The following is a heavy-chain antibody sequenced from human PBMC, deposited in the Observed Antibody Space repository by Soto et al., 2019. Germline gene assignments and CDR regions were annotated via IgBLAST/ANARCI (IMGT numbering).Heavy chain of an antibody. CDR1: GYTFTVFG. J-gene: IGHJ5*02. V-gene: IGHV1-18*01. Sequence: ASVKVSCKASGYTFTVFGISWVRQAPGQGPEWMGWISPYNGNTNYAQKFQGRLTMTTDTSTSTAYMELRSLRSDDTAVYYCGRDPGGATGFDPWGQGTLVTVSS. D-gene: IGHD1-1*01. CDR2: ISPYNGNT. CDR3: GRDPGGATGFDP.